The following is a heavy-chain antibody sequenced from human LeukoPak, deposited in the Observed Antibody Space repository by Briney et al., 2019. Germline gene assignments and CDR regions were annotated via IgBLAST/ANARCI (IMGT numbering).Heavy chain of an antibody. V-gene: IGHV5-51*01. CDR1: GYSFTSYW. Sequence: GESLQISCKGSGYSFTSYWIGWVRRMPGKGLEWMGIIYPGDSDTRYSPSFQGQVTISADKSISTAYLQWSSLKASDTAMYYCARRLRTAMVEYYFDYWGQGTLVTVSS. D-gene: IGHD5-18*01. CDR2: IYPGDSDT. J-gene: IGHJ4*02. CDR3: ARRLRTAMVEYYFDY.